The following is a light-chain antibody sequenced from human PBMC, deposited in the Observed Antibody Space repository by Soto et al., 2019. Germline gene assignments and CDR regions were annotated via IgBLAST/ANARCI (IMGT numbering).Light chain of an antibody. CDR3: QHYGNLPYT. V-gene: IGKV3-20*01. J-gene: IGKJ2*01. Sequence: ENVLTQSPGTLSLSPGERATLSCRASQNVDNNFLAWYQHKPGQPPMLLIFGASIRAAGIPDRFSGSGSGTDFTLSISRLKPEDFVVYHCQHYGNLPYTFGQGTKLDI. CDR1: QNVDNNF. CDR2: GAS.